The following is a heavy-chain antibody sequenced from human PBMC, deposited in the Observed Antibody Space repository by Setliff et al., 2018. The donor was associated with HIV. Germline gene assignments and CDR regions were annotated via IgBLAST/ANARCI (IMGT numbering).Heavy chain of an antibody. CDR1: GGSISSSSYY. CDR2: IYYSGST. V-gene: IGHV4-39*01. D-gene: IGHD3-10*01. CDR3: ARGLNYYGSGSYLPLGY. Sequence: SETLSLTCTVSGGSISSSSYYWGWIRQPPGKGLEWIGSIYYSGSTYYNPSLKSRVTISVDTSKNQFSLNLSSVTAADTAMYYCARGLNYYGSGSYLPLGYWGQGTLVTVSS. J-gene: IGHJ4*02.